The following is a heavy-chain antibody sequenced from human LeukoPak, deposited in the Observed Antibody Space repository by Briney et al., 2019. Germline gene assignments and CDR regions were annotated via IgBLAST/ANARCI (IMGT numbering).Heavy chain of an antibody. CDR1: GYTLTSYY. CDR3: ARVKQKLVEGHDAFDI. CDR2: INPSGGST. Sequence: GASVKVSCKASGYTLTSYYMHWVRQPPGQGLEWMGIINPSGGSTSYAQKFQGRITMTRDTSTSTVYMELSSLRSEDTAVYYCARVKQKLVEGHDAFDIWGQGTMVTVSS. V-gene: IGHV1-46*01. J-gene: IGHJ3*02. D-gene: IGHD6-13*01.